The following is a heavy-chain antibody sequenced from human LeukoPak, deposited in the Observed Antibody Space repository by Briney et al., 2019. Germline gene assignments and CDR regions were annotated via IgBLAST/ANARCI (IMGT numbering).Heavy chain of an antibody. J-gene: IGHJ4*02. D-gene: IGHD3-22*01. CDR2: INPNSRGT. CDR1: GYTFTGYY. Sequence: ASVKVSCKASGYTFTGYYMHWVRQAPGQGLEWMGWINPNSRGTNYAQKFQGRVTMTRDTSISTAYMELSRLRSDDTAVYYCARDSTERHYDSSGYEDYWGQGTLVTVSS. V-gene: IGHV1-2*02. CDR3: ARDSTERHYDSSGYEDY.